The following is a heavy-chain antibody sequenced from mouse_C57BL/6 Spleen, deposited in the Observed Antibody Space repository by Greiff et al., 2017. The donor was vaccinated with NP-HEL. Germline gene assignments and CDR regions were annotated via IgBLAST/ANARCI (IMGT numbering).Heavy chain of an antibody. CDR3: AMGSSGYNYAMDY. Sequence: VQLVESGAELVKPGASVKLSCKASGYTFTSYWMHWVKQRPGQGLEWIGMIHPNSGSTNYNEKFKSKATLTVDKSSSTAYMQLSSLTSEDSAVYYCAMGSSGYNYAMDYWGQGTSVTVSS. CDR1: GYTFTSYW. V-gene: IGHV1-64*01. J-gene: IGHJ4*01. CDR2: IHPNSGST. D-gene: IGHD3-2*02.